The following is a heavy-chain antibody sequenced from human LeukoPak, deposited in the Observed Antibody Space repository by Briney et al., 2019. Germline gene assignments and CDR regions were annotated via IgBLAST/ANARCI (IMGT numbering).Heavy chain of an antibody. D-gene: IGHD6-13*01. CDR2: ISSTSATI. Sequence: GGSLRLSCAGCGYPFSSHGMNWVRQAPGKGLEWVSYISSTSATIYYADSVKVRFTISRDNAKNSLYLKMNSLRAEDTAVYYCARDVDSSFPRGIDYWGQGTLVTVSS. V-gene: IGHV3-48*01. J-gene: IGHJ4*02. CDR3: ARDVDSSFPRGIDY. CDR1: GYPFSSHG.